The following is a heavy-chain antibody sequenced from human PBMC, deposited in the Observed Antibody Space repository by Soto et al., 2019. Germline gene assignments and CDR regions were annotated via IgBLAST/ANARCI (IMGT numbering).Heavy chain of an antibody. CDR2: ISYDGSNK. Sequence: GGSLRLSCAASGFTFSSYGMHWVRQAPGKGLEWVAVISYDGSNKYYADSVKGRFTISRDNSKNTLYLQMNSLRAEDTAVYYCAKDLDSWFDYSWGYSGMDVWGQGTTVTVSS. V-gene: IGHV3-30*18. J-gene: IGHJ6*02. D-gene: IGHD3-10*01. CDR3: AKDLDSWFDYSWGYSGMDV. CDR1: GFTFSSYG.